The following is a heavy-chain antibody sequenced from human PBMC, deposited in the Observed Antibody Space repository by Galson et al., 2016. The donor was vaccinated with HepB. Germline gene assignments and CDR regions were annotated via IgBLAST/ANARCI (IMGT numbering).Heavy chain of an antibody. D-gene: IGHD2-15*01. CDR1: GGTFSFYA. V-gene: IGHV1-69*13. Sequence: SVKVSCKAAGGTFSFYAFSWVRQAPGQGLEWMGGFIPISGTTNYAQKFQGRATITADQSTSTVYMELSSLRSDDTAVYYCALGDCSGGSCLYYFYYYMAVWGRGTTVTVSS. CDR3: ALGDCSGGSCLYYFYYYMAV. J-gene: IGHJ6*03. CDR2: FIPISGTT.